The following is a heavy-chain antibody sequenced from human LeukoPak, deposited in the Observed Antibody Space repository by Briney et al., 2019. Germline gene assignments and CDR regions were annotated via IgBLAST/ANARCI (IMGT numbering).Heavy chain of an antibody. CDR1: GYTLTELS. J-gene: IGHJ4*02. CDR2: INPNSGGT. V-gene: IGHV1-2*02. Sequence: ASVKVSCKVSGYTLTELSMHWVRQAPGKGLEWMGWINPNSGGTNYAQKFQGRVTMTRDTSISTAYMELSRLRSDDTAVYYCARDKGYSYGYKPGAFDYWGQGTLVTVSS. CDR3: ARDKGYSYGYKPGAFDY. D-gene: IGHD5-18*01.